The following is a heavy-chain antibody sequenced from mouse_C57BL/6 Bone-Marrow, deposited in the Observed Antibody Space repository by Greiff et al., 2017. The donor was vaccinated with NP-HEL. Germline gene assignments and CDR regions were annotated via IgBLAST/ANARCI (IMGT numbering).Heavy chain of an antibody. Sequence: QVQLQQPGAELVKPGASVKLSCEASGYTFTSYWMHWVKQRPGQGLEWIGMIHPNSGSTNYNEKFKSKATLTVDRSSSTAYMQLSSLTSEDSAVYYCARPLSLFITTDSLLFDYWGQGTTLTVSS. V-gene: IGHV1-64*01. D-gene: IGHD1-1*01. CDR3: ARPLSLFITTDSLLFDY. J-gene: IGHJ2*01. CDR1: GYTFTSYW. CDR2: IHPNSGST.